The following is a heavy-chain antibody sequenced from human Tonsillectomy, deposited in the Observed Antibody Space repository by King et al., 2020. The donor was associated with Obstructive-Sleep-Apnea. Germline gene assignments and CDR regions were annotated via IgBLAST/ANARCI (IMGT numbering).Heavy chain of an antibody. J-gene: IGHJ5*02. Sequence: VQLQQWGAGLLKPSETLSLSCAVYGVSFSDYYWSWIRQPPGKGLEWIGEINHSGSTHYNASLKSRVTISVDMSKNQFSLKLTSVTAADTAVYYCARGSGAADVNWFDPWGQGALVTVSS. CDR2: INHSGST. V-gene: IGHV4-34*01. D-gene: IGHD6-13*01. CDR3: ARGSGAADVNWFDP. CDR1: GVSFSDYY.